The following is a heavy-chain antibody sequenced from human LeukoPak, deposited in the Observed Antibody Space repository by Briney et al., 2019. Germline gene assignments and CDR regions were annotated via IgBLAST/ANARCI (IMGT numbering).Heavy chain of an antibody. V-gene: IGHV3-53*01. CDR2: IYSSGST. Sequence: PGGSLRLSCAASGFTVSSNYMSWVRQAPGKGLEWVSVIYSSGSTYYADSVKGRFTISRDNSKNTLYLQMNSLRAEDTAVYYCARDSGYDLRPTLDYWGQGTLVTVSS. CDR3: ARDSGYDLRPTLDY. CDR1: GFTVSSNY. J-gene: IGHJ4*02. D-gene: IGHD5-12*01.